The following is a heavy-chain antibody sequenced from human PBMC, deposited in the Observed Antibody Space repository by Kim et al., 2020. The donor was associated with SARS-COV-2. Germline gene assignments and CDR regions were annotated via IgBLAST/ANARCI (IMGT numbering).Heavy chain of an antibody. CDR2: IYYSGST. D-gene: IGHD3-3*01. J-gene: IGHJ6*02. CDR3: ARSAPHYDFWSGTDYYYGMDV. V-gene: IGHV4-59*01. Sequence: SETLSLTCTVSGGSISSYYWSWIRQPPGKGLEWIGYIYYSGSTNYNPSLKSRVTISVDTSKNQFSLKLSSVTAADTAVYYCARSAPHYDFWSGTDYYYGMDVWGQGTTVTVSS. CDR1: GGSISSYY.